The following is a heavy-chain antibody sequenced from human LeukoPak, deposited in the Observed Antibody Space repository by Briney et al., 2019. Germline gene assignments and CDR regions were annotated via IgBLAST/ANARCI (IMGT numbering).Heavy chain of an antibody. CDR1: GYSISSGYY. J-gene: IGHJ6*03. CDR2: IYHSGNT. CDR3: ARDAPIMFGELGNYYYYYMDV. Sequence: PSETLSLTCTVSGYSISSGYYWGWIRQPPGKGLEWIGNIYHSGNTYYNLSLKSRVTISIDTSRDQFSLKLSSVTAADTAVYYCARDAPIMFGELGNYYYYYMDVWGKGTTVTISS. V-gene: IGHV4-38-2*02. D-gene: IGHD3-10*02.